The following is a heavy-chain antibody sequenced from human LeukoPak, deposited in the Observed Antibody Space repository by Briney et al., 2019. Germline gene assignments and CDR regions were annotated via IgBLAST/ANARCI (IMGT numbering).Heavy chain of an antibody. CDR1: GFTFRSYV. D-gene: IGHD6-13*01. Sequence: GGSLRLSCAASGFTFRSYVMSWVRQAPGKGLEWVSSISGSGDNTYYADSVKGRFTISRDNSKNTLYLQMNSLRAEDTAVYYCARDLAYSSSWYYYYGMDVWGQGTTVTVSS. CDR2: ISGSGDNT. V-gene: IGHV3-23*01. CDR3: ARDLAYSSSWYYYYGMDV. J-gene: IGHJ6*02.